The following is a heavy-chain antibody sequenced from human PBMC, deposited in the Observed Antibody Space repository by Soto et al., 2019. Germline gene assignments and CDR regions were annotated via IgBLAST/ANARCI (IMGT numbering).Heavy chain of an antibody. CDR1: GVTFSSYA. J-gene: IGHJ4*02. V-gene: IGHV1-69*06. CDR2: IIPIFGTA. D-gene: IGHD3-22*01. CDR3: ARESGYYDSSGYYYAY. Sequence: SVTISCTASGVTFSSYASSWVRQAPSQGLEWMGWIIPIFGTANYAQKFQGRVTITADKSTSTAYMELSSLRSEDTAVYYCARESGYYDSSGYYYAYRGQGTLVTRLL.